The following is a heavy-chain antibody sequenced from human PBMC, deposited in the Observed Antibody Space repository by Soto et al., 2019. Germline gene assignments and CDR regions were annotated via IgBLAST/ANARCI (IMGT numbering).Heavy chain of an antibody. Sequence: LRLSCAASGFTFSSYAMSWVRQAPGKGLEWVSAISGSGGSTYYADSVKGRFTISRDNSKNTLYLQMNSLRAEDTAVYYCAKGCSGGSCYSIRDYWGQGTLVTVSS. CDR2: ISGSGGST. V-gene: IGHV3-23*01. CDR1: GFTFSSYA. D-gene: IGHD2-15*01. J-gene: IGHJ4*02. CDR3: AKGCSGGSCYSIRDY.